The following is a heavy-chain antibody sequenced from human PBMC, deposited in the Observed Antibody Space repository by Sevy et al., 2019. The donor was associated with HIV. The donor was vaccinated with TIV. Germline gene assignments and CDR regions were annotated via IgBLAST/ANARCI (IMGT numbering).Heavy chain of an antibody. CDR3: ARQGRSGHYDSSGYYPFDY. Sequence: SETLSLTCTVSGGSISSYYWSWIRQPPGKGLEWIGYIYYSGSTNYNPSLKSRVTISVDTSKNQFSLKLSSVTAADTAVYYYARQGRSGHYDSSGYYPFDYWGQGTLVTVSS. J-gene: IGHJ4*02. V-gene: IGHV4-59*08. CDR1: GGSISSYY. D-gene: IGHD3-22*01. CDR2: IYYSGST.